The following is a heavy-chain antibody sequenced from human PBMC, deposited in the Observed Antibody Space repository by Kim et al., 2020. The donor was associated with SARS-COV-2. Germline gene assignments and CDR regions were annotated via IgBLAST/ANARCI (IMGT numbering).Heavy chain of an antibody. CDR2: IDSRGDHV. Sequence: GGSLRLSCAASGFIFSTYSMAWGRQAPGKGLEWVSSIDSRGDHVYYADPMKGRFITSRDNARNLMFLVMNSLRAEDTGVYYCLRLLNGYFEEWGQGSLVTVSA. CDR1: GFIFSTYS. J-gene: IGHJ4*02. CDR3: LRLLNGYFEE. V-gene: IGHV3-21*03.